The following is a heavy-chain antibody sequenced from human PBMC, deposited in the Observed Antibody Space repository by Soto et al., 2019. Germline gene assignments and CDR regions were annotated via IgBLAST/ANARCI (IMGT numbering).Heavy chain of an antibody. V-gene: IGHV3-30*03. D-gene: IGHD3-22*01. J-gene: IGHJ4*02. Sequence: PGGSLRLSCAASGFTFSSYGMHWVRQAPGKGLEWVAVISYDGSNKYYADSVKGRFTISRDNSKNTRYLQMTSLRAEDTAVYYCARDPYYDSNDYSSDYWGQGTLVTVSS. CDR2: ISYDGSNK. CDR3: ARDPYYDSNDYSSDY. CDR1: GFTFSSYG.